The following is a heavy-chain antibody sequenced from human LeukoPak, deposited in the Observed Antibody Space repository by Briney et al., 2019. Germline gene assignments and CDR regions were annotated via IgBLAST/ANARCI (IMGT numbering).Heavy chain of an antibody. CDR1: GGSFSGYY. Sequence: SETLSLTCAVYGGSFSGYYWSWIRQPPGKGLEWIGEINHSGSTNYNPSLKSRVTISVDTSKNQFSLKLSSVTAADTAVYYCARDRRCTNGVCTWFDPWGQGTLVTVSS. D-gene: IGHD2-8*01. V-gene: IGHV4-34*01. CDR3: ARDRRCTNGVCTWFDP. J-gene: IGHJ5*02. CDR2: INHSGST.